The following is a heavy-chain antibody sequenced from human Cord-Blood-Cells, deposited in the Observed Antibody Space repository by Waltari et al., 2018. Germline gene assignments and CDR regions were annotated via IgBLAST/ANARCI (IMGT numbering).Heavy chain of an antibody. CDR1: GGSFSGYY. V-gene: IGHV4-34*01. CDR3: ARGGQARISSSGGLFDY. Sequence: QVQLQQWGAGLLQPSETLSLTCAVYGGSFSGYYWSWIRQPPGKGLEWIGEINHSGSTNYNPSLKSRVTISVDTSKNQFSLKLSSVTAADTAVYYCARGGQARISSSGGLFDYWGQGTLVTVSS. CDR2: INHSGST. D-gene: IGHD6-6*01. J-gene: IGHJ4*02.